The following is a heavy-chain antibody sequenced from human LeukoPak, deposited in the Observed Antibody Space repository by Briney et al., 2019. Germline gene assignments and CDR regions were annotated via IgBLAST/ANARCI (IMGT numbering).Heavy chain of an antibody. V-gene: IGHV4-4*07. CDR1: GGSISSYY. Sequence: SETLSLTCTVSGGSISSYYWSWIRQPAGKGLEWIGRIYTSGGTNYNPSLKSRVTMSIDTSKNQFSLKLSSVTAADTAVYYCARDFHIAAAGKGNWFDPWGQGTLVTVSS. D-gene: IGHD6-13*01. J-gene: IGHJ5*02. CDR2: IYTSGGT. CDR3: ARDFHIAAAGKGNWFDP.